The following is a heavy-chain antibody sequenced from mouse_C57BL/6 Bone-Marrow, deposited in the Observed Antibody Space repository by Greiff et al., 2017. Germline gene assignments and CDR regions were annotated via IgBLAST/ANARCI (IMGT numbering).Heavy chain of an antibody. J-gene: IGHJ3*01. CDR2: INPSNGGT. D-gene: IGHD1-1*01. Sequence: VQRVESGPDLFPPSASFPLSFNASCYTFTSYWMHWVKQRPGQGLEWIGNINPSNGGTNYNEKFKSKATLTVDKSSSTAYMQLSSLTSEDSAVYYCARHYYGSSWFAYWGQGTLVTVSA. V-gene: IGHV1-53*01. CDR1: CYTFTSYW. CDR3: ARHYYGSSWFAY.